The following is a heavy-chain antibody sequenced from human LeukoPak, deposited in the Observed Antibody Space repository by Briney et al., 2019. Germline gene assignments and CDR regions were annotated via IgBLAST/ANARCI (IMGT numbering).Heavy chain of an antibody. V-gene: IGHV1-18*01. CDR3: ARFHYDFWSGYYADYGMDV. CDR1: GYTFTSYG. D-gene: IGHD3-3*01. J-gene: IGHJ6*02. CDR2: ISAYNGNT. Sequence: ASVKVSCKASGYTFTSYGIRWVRQAPGQGLEWMGWISAYNGNTNYAQKLQGRVTMTTDTSTSTAYMELRSLRSDDTAVYYCARFHYDFWSGYYADYGMDVWGQGTTVTVSS.